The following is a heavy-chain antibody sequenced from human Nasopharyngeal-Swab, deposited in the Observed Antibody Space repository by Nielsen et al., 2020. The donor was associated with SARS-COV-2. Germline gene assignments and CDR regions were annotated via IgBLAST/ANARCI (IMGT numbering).Heavy chain of an antibody. CDR3: ARDSTRGVRGVGFDP. CDR1: GGSISSYY. Sequence: SETLSLTCTVYGGSISSYYWSWIRQPPGKGLEWIGYIYYSGSTNYNPSLKSRVTISVDTSKNQFSLKLSSVTAADTAVYYCARDSTRGVRGVGFDPWGQGTLVTVSS. J-gene: IGHJ5*02. CDR2: IYYSGST. D-gene: IGHD3-10*01. V-gene: IGHV4-59*01.